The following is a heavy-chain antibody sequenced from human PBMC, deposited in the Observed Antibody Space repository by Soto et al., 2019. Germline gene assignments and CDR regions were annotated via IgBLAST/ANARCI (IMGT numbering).Heavy chain of an antibody. D-gene: IGHD2-15*01. CDR1: GYTFTDYD. Sequence: QEQLVQSGAEVKKPGASVKVSCKTSGYTFTDYDINWVRQATGQGLEWIGWMNPNSGETGYAQKFQGRVTMTRSASISTAYLELSSLRSEDTADYYCARVAVAARPRWYNWFDPWGQGTLVTVSS. CDR2: MNPNSGET. CDR3: ARVAVAARPRWYNWFDP. J-gene: IGHJ5*02. V-gene: IGHV1-8*01.